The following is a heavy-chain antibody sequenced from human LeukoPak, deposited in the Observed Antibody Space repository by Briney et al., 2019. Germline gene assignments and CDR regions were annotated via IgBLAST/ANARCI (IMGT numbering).Heavy chain of an antibody. D-gene: IGHD2-21*02. V-gene: IGHV4-39*07. CDR3: ARDGSRGNLVTAPDY. CDR2: IYYSGST. J-gene: IGHJ4*02. CDR1: GGSISSSSYY. Sequence: PSETLSLTCTVSGGSISSSSYYWGWIRQPPGKGLEWIGSIYYSGSTYYNPSLKSRVTISVDTSKNQFSLKLSSVTAADTAVYYCARDGSRGNLVTAPDYWGQGTLVTVSS.